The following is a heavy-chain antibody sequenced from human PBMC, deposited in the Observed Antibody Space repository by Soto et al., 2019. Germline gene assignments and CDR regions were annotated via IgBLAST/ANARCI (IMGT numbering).Heavy chain of an antibody. CDR3: ARDKITGLFDY. CDR2: INHTGST. V-gene: IGHV4-34*01. CDR1: GGSFSGYS. J-gene: IGHJ4*02. Sequence: QVQLQQWGAGLLKPSETLSLTCAVYGGSFSGYSWTWIRQPPGTGLEWIGEINHTGSTNYNPSLKXRXTXSXNTSKNQFSLKLTSVTAADTAVYYCARDKITGLFDYWGQGTLVTVSS. D-gene: IGHD2-8*02.